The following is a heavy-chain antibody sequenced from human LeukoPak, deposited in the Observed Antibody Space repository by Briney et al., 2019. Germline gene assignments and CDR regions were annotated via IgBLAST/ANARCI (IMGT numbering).Heavy chain of an antibody. CDR3: ANLGGYCSSSTCHGNWYFDR. J-gene: IGHJ2*01. D-gene: IGHD2-2*01. CDR2: ISSSSSYI. CDR1: GFTFSSYE. Sequence: PGGSLRLSCAASGFTFSSYEMNWVRQAPGKGLEWVSSISSSSSYIYYADSVKGRFTISRDNAKNSLYLQMNSLRAEDTAVYYCANLGGYCSSSTCHGNWYFDRWGRGTLVSVSS. V-gene: IGHV3-21*01.